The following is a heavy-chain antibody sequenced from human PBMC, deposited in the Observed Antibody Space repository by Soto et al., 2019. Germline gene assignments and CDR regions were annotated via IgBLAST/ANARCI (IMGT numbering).Heavy chain of an antibody. J-gene: IGHJ4*02. CDR2: ISGTGGST. CDR1: GFTFNNYA. Sequence: EVLVLDSGGGLVQPGGSLRLSCAASGFTFNNYAMNWVRQAPGKGLEWVATISGTGGSTYYADSVKGRFTISRDNSKNTLYLQMNSLRVEDTAVYYCAKDRLGGNFDFWGQGTQVTVSS. V-gene: IGHV3-23*01. CDR3: AKDRLGGNFDF.